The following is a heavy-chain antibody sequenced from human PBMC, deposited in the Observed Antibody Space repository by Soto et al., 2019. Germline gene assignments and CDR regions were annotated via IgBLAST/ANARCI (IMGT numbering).Heavy chain of an antibody. CDR3: ATFYGDYVSY. Sequence: QLQLQESGPGLVKPSETLSLTCTVSGGSISSSSYYWGWTRQPPGKGLEWIGSIYYSGSTFYNPSLKSRVTISVDTSKNQFSLKLSSVTAADTAVYYCATFYGDYVSYWGQGTLVTVSS. CDR2: IYYSGST. V-gene: IGHV4-39*01. D-gene: IGHD4-17*01. CDR1: GGSISSSSYY. J-gene: IGHJ4*02.